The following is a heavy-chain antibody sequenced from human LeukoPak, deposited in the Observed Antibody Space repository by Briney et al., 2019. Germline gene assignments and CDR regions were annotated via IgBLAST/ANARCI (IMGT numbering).Heavy chain of an antibody. CDR2: IIPIFGTA. J-gene: IGHJ5*02. Sequence: SVKVSCKASGGTFSSHAISWVRQAPGQGLEWMGGIIPIFGTANYAQKFQGRVTITTDESTSTAYMELSSLRSEDTAVYYCARSFAYSSGWFDPWGQGTLVTVSS. V-gene: IGHV1-69*05. CDR3: ARSFAYSSGWFDP. CDR1: GGTFSSHA. D-gene: IGHD6-19*01.